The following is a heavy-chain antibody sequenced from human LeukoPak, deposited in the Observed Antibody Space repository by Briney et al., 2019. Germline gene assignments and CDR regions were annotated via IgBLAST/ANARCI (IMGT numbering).Heavy chain of an antibody. J-gene: IGHJ4*02. CDR1: GYTFTSYG. CDR3: ASWGGYDKDPPFDY. Sequence: GASVKVSCEASGYTFTSYGISWVRQAPGQGLEWMGWISAYNGNTNYAQKLQGRVTMTTDTSTSTAYMELRSLRSDDTAVYYCASWGGYDKDPPFDYWGQGTLVTVSS. CDR2: ISAYNGNT. V-gene: IGHV1-18*01. D-gene: IGHD3-16*01.